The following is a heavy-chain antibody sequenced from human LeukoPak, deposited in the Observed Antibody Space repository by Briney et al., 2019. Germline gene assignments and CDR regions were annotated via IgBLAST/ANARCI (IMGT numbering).Heavy chain of an antibody. D-gene: IGHD5-12*01. CDR3: ARAARGYSGYEPFDY. J-gene: IGHJ4*02. Sequence: GGSLRLSCAASGFTFSSYSMNWVRQAPGKGLEWVSSISSGSSYIYYADSVKGRFTISRDNAKNTLYLQMNSLRAEDTAVYYCARAARGYSGYEPFDYWGQGTLVTVSS. CDR2: ISSGSSYI. V-gene: IGHV3-21*01. CDR1: GFTFSSYS.